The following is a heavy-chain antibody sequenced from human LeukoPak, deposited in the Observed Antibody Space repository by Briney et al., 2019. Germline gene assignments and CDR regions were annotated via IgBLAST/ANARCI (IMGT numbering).Heavy chain of an antibody. V-gene: IGHV3-23*01. Sequence: GGSLRLSCAASGFTFSSYAMSWVRQAPGKGLEWVSAISGSGGSTYYADSVKGRFTISRDNAKNSLYLQMNSLRAEDTAVYYCARDMRPDYYYYYYMDVWGKGTTVTVSS. CDR3: ARDMRPDYYYYYYMDV. CDR2: ISGSGGST. J-gene: IGHJ6*03. CDR1: GFTFSSYA.